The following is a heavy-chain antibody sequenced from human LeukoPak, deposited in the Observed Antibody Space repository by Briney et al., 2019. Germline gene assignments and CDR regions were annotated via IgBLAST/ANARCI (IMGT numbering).Heavy chain of an antibody. CDR2: IYSRSSYI. Sequence: AGGSLRLSCAASGFTFSSYSMNWVRQAPGKGLEWVSSIYSRSSYIFYADSVKGRFTISRDNAKNTVSLQMNSLRAEDTAVYYCASDGAYAMAVWGQGTTVTVSS. D-gene: IGHD1-26*01. CDR3: ASDGAYAMAV. CDR1: GFTFSSYS. J-gene: IGHJ6*02. V-gene: IGHV3-21*01.